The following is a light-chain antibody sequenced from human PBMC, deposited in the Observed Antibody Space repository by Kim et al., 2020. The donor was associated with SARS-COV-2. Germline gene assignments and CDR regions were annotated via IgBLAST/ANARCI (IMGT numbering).Light chain of an antibody. CDR1: QSVNNY. CDR3: QRSSWPIT. J-gene: IGKJ5*01. CDR2: DVS. Sequence: SLSPKEIATLSCRASQSVNNYLAWYQQKPGQAPRLLIYDVSNRATGIPARFSGNGSGTDFTLTISSLEPEDFAVYYCQRSSWPITFGQGTRLEIK. V-gene: IGKV3-11*01.